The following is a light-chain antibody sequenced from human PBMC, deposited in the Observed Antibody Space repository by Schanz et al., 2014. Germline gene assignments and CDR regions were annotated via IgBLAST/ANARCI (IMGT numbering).Light chain of an antibody. CDR3: CSYAGSNWV. Sequence: QSVLTQPPSASGSPGQSVTISCTGTSSDVGGYDYVSWYQQHPGKAPKVMIYEVTRRPSGVPDRFSGSKSANTASLTVSGLQAEDEADYYCCSYAGSNWVFGGGTKLTVL. V-gene: IGLV2-8*01. CDR2: EVT. J-gene: IGLJ3*02. CDR1: SSDVGGYDY.